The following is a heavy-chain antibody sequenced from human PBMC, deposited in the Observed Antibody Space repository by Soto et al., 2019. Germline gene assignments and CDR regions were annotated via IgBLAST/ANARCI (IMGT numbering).Heavy chain of an antibody. CDR2: IYHSGST. CDR1: GGSISSGGYS. CDR3: ARGMTTVTTYDY. Sequence: QLQLQESGSGLVKPSQTLSLTCAVSGGSISSGGYSWSWIRQPPGKGLEWIGYIYHSGSTYYNPSLKSRVXIXVYXSKNQFSLNLSSVTAADTAVYYCARGMTTVTTYDYWGQGTLVTVSS. V-gene: IGHV4-30-2*01. D-gene: IGHD4-4*01. J-gene: IGHJ4*02.